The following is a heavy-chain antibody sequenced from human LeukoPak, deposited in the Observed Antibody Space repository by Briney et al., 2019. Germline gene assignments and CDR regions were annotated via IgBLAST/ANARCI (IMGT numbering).Heavy chain of an antibody. Sequence: SVKVSCKASGGTFNNYPISWVRQAPGQGLEWMGGIIPIFGTANYAQKFQGRVTITADESTSTAYMELSSLRSEDTAVYYCARMYQLPTIWFDPWGQGTLVTVSS. CDR1: GGTFNNYP. CDR3: ARMYQLPTIWFDP. V-gene: IGHV1-69*13. D-gene: IGHD2-2*01. CDR2: IIPIFGTA. J-gene: IGHJ5*02.